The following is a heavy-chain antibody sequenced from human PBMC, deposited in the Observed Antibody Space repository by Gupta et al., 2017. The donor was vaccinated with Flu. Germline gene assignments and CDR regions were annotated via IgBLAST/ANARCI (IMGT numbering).Heavy chain of an antibody. CDR1: GFTFGSHG. CDR3: VREDSDYGDYLDF. D-gene: IGHD4-17*01. V-gene: IGHV3-33*08. Sequence: LVESGGGVVQPGKSLRLSCEASGFTFGSHGMHWVRQATGKGLEWVADIYSHGKTDHYSDSVRGRFTISRDNSKNTVSLQMDSLTVEDTAVYFCVREDSDYGDYLDFWGKGTPVTVSS. CDR2: IYSHGKTD. J-gene: IGHJ4*02.